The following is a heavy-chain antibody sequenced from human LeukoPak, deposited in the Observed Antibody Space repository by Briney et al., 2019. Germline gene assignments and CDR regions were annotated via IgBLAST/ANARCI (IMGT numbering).Heavy chain of an antibody. J-gene: IGHJ4*02. CDR3: ASGYCSSTSCYVFDY. V-gene: IGHV1-8*01. CDR1: GYTFTSYD. CDR2: MNPNSGNA. Sequence: GASVKVSCKASGYTFTSYDINWVRQATGQGLEWMGWMNPNSGNAGYSQKFQDRVTMTRDTSISTAYMELSRLRSDDTAVYYCASGYCSSTSCYVFDYWGQGTLVTVSS. D-gene: IGHD2-2*01.